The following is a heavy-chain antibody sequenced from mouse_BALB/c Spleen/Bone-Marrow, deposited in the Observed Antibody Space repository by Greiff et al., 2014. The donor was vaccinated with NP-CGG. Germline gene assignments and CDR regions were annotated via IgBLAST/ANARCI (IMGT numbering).Heavy chain of an antibody. J-gene: IGHJ2*01. V-gene: IGHV1-9*01. CDR1: GYTFSSYW. CDR2: ILPRSGSI. Sequence: QVQLKESGTELMKPGASAKISCEATGYTFSSYWIDWVKQRPGHGLEWIGEILPRSGSINYNENFKGKATFTVDTSSNTAYMHPGILTSEEAGVNYCACWRGYFDYWGQGTTLTVSS. CDR3: ACWRGYFDY.